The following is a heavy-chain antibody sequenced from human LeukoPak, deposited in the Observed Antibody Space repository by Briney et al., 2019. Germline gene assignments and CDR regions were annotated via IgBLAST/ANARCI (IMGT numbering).Heavy chain of an antibody. CDR3: ATSIPAAIHNWFDP. D-gene: IGHD2-2*02. CDR1: GYSISSGYY. J-gene: IGHJ5*02. V-gene: IGHV4-38-2*02. Sequence: SETLSLTCTVSGYSISSGYYWGWIRQPPGKGLEWIGSIYHSGSTYYNPSLKSRVTISVDTSKNQFSLKLSSVTAADTAVYYCATSIPAAIHNWFDPWGQGTLVTVSS. CDR2: IYHSGST.